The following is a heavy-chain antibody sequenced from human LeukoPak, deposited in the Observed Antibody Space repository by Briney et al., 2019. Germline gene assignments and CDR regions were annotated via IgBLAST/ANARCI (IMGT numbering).Heavy chain of an antibody. D-gene: IGHD3-3*01. Sequence: GGSLRLSCAASGFTFDDYGMSWVRQAPGKGLEWVSSINWNGDSTGYADSVKGRFTISRDNAKNSLYLQMNSLRAEDTAFYYCARDQTDFWGGRDGPADYWGQGTLVTVFS. CDR1: GFTFDDYG. CDR2: INWNGDST. CDR3: ARDQTDFWGGRDGPADY. J-gene: IGHJ4*02. V-gene: IGHV3-20*04.